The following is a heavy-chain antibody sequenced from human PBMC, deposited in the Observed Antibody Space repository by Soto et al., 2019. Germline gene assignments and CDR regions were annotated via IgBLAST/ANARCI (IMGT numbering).Heavy chain of an antibody. CDR3: ARGTKSLLYSSGFSGAFDI. Sequence: PSETLSLTCAVYGGSFSGYYWSWIRQPQGKRLEWIGEINHGGSTNYSPSLKSRVSMSVDTSKKQFALKLRSVTAADTAVYYCARGTKSLLYSSGFSGAFDIWGQGSMVTVSS. CDR2: INHGGST. V-gene: IGHV4-34*01. J-gene: IGHJ3*02. CDR1: GGSFSGYY. D-gene: IGHD6-19*01.